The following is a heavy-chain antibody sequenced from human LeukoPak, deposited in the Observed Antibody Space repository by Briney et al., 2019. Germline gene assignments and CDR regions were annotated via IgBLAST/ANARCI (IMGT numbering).Heavy chain of an antibody. V-gene: IGHV3-66*01. CDR2: IYSGGST. Sequence: PGGSLRLSCAASGFTVSSNYMSWVRQAPGKGLEWVSVIYSGGSTYYADSVKGRFTISRDNSKNTLYLQMNSLRAEDTAVYYCARGPDYCSSTSCYIRRYYYYYMDVWGKGTTVTISS. CDR1: GFTVSSNY. D-gene: IGHD2-2*02. CDR3: ARGPDYCSSTSCYIRRYYYYYMDV. J-gene: IGHJ6*03.